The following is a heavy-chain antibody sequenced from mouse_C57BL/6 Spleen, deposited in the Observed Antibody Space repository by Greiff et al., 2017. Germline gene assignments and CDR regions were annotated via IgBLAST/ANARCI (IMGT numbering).Heavy chain of an antibody. Sequence: QVQLQQPGAELVRPGTSVTLSCKASGYTFTSYWMHWVTQRPGQGLAWIGVIDPSDSYTNYNQKFTGQSTLTVDTSSSTAYMQLSSLTSEDSAVYYCARDGTTLLRGSRSWFAYWGQGTLVTVSA. CDR2: IDPSDSYT. D-gene: IGHD1-1*01. V-gene: IGHV1-59*01. J-gene: IGHJ3*01. CDR1: GYTFTSYW. CDR3: ARDGTTLLRGSRSWFAY.